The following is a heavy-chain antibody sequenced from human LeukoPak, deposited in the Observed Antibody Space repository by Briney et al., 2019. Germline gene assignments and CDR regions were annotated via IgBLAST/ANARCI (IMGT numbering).Heavy chain of an antibody. J-gene: IGHJ6*02. CDR3: AREFPYSSSWSHYYYGMDV. Sequence: SQTLSLTCAISGDSVSSNSAAWNWIRQSPSRGLEWLGRTYYRSKWYNDYAVSVKSRITINPDTSKNQFSLQLNSVTPEDTAVYYCAREFPYSSSWSHYYYGMDVWGQGTTVTVSS. CDR1: GDSVSSNSAA. V-gene: IGHV6-1*01. CDR2: TYYRSKWYN. D-gene: IGHD6-13*01.